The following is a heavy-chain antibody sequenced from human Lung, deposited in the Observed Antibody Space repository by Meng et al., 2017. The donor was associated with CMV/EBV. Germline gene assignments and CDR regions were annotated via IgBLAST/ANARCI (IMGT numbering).Heavy chain of an antibody. J-gene: IGHJ4*02. CDR2: ISYTGNTI. CDR1: GFTFSGYE. Sequence: GGSXRLXXAASGFTFSGYEMNWVRQAPGKGLEWVSYISYTGNTISYADSVKGRFTISRDNAKNSLFLQMNSLRAEDTAIYYCARDAYGVIDSYYFDYWGQGXLLTVSS. CDR3: ARDAYGVIDSYYFDY. D-gene: IGHD4-17*01. V-gene: IGHV3-48*03.